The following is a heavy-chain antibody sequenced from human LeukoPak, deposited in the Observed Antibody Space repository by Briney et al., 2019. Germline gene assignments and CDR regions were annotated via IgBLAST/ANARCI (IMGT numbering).Heavy chain of an antibody. D-gene: IGHD1-20*01. V-gene: IGHV4-38-2*02. CDR2: IHHDGRI. CDR3: ARDTSPGITGTY. J-gene: IGHJ4*02. Sequence: SETLSLTCTVSGYSISSGYYWGWIRQPPGKGLEWIGSIHHDGRIDYNPSLKRRTTISRDTSHDQFSLKLTSVTAADTAMYYCARDTSPGITGTYWGQGTLVTVSS. CDR1: GYSISSGYY.